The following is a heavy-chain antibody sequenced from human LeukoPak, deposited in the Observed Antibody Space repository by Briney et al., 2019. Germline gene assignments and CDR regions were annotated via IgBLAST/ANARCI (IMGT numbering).Heavy chain of an antibody. CDR3: ARDYYDSSGYYSGGD. Sequence: GGSLRLSCAASGFSFDDFAMHWVRQAPGKGLEWVSGITWNGGTIDYADSVKGRFTISRDNAKNSLYLQMNSLRAEDTAVYYCARDYYDSSGYYSGGDWGQGTLVTVSS. CDR1: GFSFDDFA. J-gene: IGHJ4*02. CDR2: ITWNGGTI. D-gene: IGHD3-22*01. V-gene: IGHV3-9*01.